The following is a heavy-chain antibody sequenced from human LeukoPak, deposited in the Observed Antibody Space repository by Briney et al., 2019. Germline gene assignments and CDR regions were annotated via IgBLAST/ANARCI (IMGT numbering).Heavy chain of an antibody. CDR3: ARVIMDVQRGDWFDP. V-gene: IGHV1-69*04. CDR2: IIPILGIA. D-gene: IGHD3-10*01. CDR1: GYTFTSYD. J-gene: IGHJ5*02. Sequence: SVKVSCKASGYTFTSYDISWVRQAPGQGLEWMGRIIPILGIANYAQKFQGRVTITADKSTSTTYMDLSSLRSEDTAVYYCARVIMDVQRGDWFDPWGQGTLVTVSS.